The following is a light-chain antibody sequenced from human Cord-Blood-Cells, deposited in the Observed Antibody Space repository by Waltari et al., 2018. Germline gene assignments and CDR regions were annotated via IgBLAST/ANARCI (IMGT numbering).Light chain of an antibody. CDR1: SSDVGGYNY. J-gene: IGLJ1*01. Sequence: QSALTQPASVSGSPGQSITISCPGTSSDVGGYNYVSWYQQHPGKAPKLMIYDVSNRPSGVSNRFSGSKSGNTASLTISGLQAEDEADHYCSSYTSSSTLGVFGTGTKVTVL. CDR2: DVS. V-gene: IGLV2-14*03. CDR3: SSYTSSSTLGV.